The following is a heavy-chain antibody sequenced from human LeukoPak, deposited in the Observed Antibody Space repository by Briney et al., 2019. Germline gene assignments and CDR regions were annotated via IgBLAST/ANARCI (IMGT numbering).Heavy chain of an antibody. D-gene: IGHD6-19*01. V-gene: IGHV3-30*02. CDR1: GFTFSSYG. CDR3: AKHPSQIAVAAFGAFDI. CDR2: IRYDGSNK. J-gene: IGHJ3*02. Sequence: PGGSLRLSCAASGFTFSSYGMHWVRQAPGKGLEWVAFIRYDGSNKYYADSVKGRFTISRDNSKNTLYLQMNSLRAEDTAVYYCAKHPSQIAVAAFGAFDIWGQGTMVTVSS.